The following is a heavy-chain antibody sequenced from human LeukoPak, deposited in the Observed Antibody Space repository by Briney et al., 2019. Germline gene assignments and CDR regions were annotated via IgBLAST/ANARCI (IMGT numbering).Heavy chain of an antibody. V-gene: IGHV3-23*01. Sequence: GGSLRLSCAASGFTFSSYGMSWVRQAPGKGLEWVSAISGSGGSTYYADSVKGRFTISRDNSKNTLYLQMNSLRAEDTAVYYCAKLLSSGWYKDAFDIWGQGTMVTVSS. CDR1: GFTFSSYG. CDR3: AKLLSSGWYKDAFDI. CDR2: ISGSGGST. J-gene: IGHJ3*02. D-gene: IGHD6-19*01.